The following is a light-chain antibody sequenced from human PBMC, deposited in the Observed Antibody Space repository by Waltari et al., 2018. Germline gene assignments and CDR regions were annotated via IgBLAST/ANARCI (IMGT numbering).Light chain of an antibody. CDR3: QQLNSYIFT. CDR1: HDINNY. CDR2: AAP. Sequence: DIQLTQSPSFLSASVGDRVTITCRASHDINNYLAWYQQKPGKAPKLLIYAAPTLGSGVPSRFSGSGSGTEFTLTIRNLQPEDFATYSCQQLNSYIFTFGPGTKVDIK. V-gene: IGKV1-9*01. J-gene: IGKJ3*01.